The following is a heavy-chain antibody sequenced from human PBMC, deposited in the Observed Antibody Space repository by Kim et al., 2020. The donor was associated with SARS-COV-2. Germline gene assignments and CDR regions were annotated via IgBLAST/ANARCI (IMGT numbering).Heavy chain of an antibody. J-gene: IGHJ3*02. V-gene: IGHV3-7*01. D-gene: IGHD3-22*01. CDR2: IKQDGSEK. CDR1: GFTFSSYW. CDR3: ARLITMIVGAFDI. Sequence: GGSLRLSCAASGFTFSSYWMSWVRQAPGKGLEWVANIKQDGSEKYYVDSVKGRFTISRDNAKNSLYLQMNSLRAEDTAVYYCARLITMIVGAFDIWGQGTMVTVSS.